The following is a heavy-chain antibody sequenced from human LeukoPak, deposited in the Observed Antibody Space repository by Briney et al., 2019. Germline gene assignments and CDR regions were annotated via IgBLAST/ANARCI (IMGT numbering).Heavy chain of an antibody. CDR1: GFTFSRFW. D-gene: IGHD3-16*01. CDR3: ARDVEGGTFDI. Sequence: GRSLRLSCAASGFTFSRFWMNWVRHAPERGLEWGANKAQRGSRNNYVDAVKARYKISRDNAKHSLFVEMRSLRGDDTAVYLCARDVEGGTFDIWGQGATVTVSS. CDR2: KAQRGSRN. J-gene: IGHJ3*02. V-gene: IGHV3-7*05.